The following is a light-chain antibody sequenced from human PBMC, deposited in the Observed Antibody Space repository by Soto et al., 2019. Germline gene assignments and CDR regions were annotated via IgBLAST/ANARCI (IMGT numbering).Light chain of an antibody. J-gene: IGKJ4*01. CDR3: QQYTNFPLT. V-gene: IGKV1-5*01. CDR1: QSISSW. Sequence: DIQMTQSPSTLSASVGDRVTITCRASQSISSWLAWYQQKPGKAPKLLIHEASRLESGVPSRFSGSESGTEFNLTISGLHAEDFATYCCQQYTNFPLTFGGGTKVEIK. CDR2: EAS.